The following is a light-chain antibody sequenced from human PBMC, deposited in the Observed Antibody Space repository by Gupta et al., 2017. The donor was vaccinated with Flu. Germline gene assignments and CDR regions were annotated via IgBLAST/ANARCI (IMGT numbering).Light chain of an antibody. Sequence: SYDLTQPPSVSVSPGQTARITCSADNLENIYVCWYQQRPGQSPALVIYDDKKRPAGIPERFSGSNSGNTATLTISGTQEMDEADYYCQAWDSSTRVFGTGTKV. V-gene: IGLV3-1*01. J-gene: IGLJ1*01. CDR3: QAWDSSTRV. CDR2: DDK. CDR1: NLENIY.